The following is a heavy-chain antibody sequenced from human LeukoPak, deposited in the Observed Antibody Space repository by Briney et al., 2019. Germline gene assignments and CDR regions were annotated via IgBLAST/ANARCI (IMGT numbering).Heavy chain of an antibody. D-gene: IGHD6-19*01. CDR3: ARQSWGSSGWYYNDY. V-gene: IGHV5-51*01. CDR2: IYPGDSDT. Sequence: GESLKISCKGSGYSFTSYWIGWVRQLPGKGLEWMGIIYPGDSDTRYSPSFQGQVTISADKSISTAHLQWSSLKASDTAMYYCARQSWGSSGWYYNDYWGQGTLVTVSS. CDR1: GYSFTSYW. J-gene: IGHJ4*02.